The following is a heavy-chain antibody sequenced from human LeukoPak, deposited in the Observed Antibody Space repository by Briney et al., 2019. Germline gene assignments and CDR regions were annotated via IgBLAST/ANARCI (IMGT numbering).Heavy chain of an antibody. J-gene: IGHJ4*02. V-gene: IGHV1-69*05. CDR3: VRGAKCSGGGCDSKEYVYYFDY. CDR2: IIPIFGSA. D-gene: IGHD6-25*01. CDR1: GGTFSSYG. Sequence: GASVKVSCKASGGTFSSYGISWVRQAPGQGLEWMGGIIPIFGSAKYAQKFQGRVTISRSTSISTAYMELSSLRSDDTAVYYCVRGAKCSGGGCDSKEYVYYFDYWGQGTLVTVSS.